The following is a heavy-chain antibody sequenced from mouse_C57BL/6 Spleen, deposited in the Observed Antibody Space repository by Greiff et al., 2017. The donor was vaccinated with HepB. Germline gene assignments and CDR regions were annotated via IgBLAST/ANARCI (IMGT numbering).Heavy chain of an antibody. Sequence: QVQLKESGPGLVAPSQSLSITCTVSGFSLTSYAISWVRQPPGKGLEWLGVIWTGGGTNYNSALKSRLSISKDNSKSQVFLQMNSLQTDDTARYYCARNYYGSSYGYFDVWGTGTTVTVSS. D-gene: IGHD1-1*01. CDR2: IWTGGGT. CDR1: GFSLTSYA. V-gene: IGHV2-9-1*01. CDR3: ARNYYGSSYGYFDV. J-gene: IGHJ1*03.